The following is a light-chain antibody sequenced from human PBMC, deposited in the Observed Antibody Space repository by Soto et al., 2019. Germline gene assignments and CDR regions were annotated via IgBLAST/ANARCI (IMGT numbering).Light chain of an antibody. CDR3: SSYGGNNYVL. CDR1: TSDVGGSDY. V-gene: IGLV2-8*01. Sequence: QPVLTQPASVSGSPGQSITISCTGTTSDVGGSDYVSWYQQHPDKAPKLIIYEVIKRSSGVPDRFSGSKSGNTASLTVSGLQAEDEADYYCSSYGGNNYVLFGGGTKLTVL. CDR2: EVI. J-gene: IGLJ3*02.